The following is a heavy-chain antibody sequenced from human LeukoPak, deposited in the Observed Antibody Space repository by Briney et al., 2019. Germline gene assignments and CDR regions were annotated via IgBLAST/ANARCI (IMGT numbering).Heavy chain of an antibody. CDR3: ASPARAADGQADLDY. Sequence: PGGSLRLSCAASGFTFSSFGMHWVRQAPGKGLEWVAVIWYDGTKKYYADSVKGRFTIARDNSKNTLYLQMNSLRAEDTAVYYCASPARAADGQADLDYWGQGTLVIVSS. CDR2: IWYDGTKK. J-gene: IGHJ4*02. V-gene: IGHV3-33*08. CDR1: GFTFSSFG. D-gene: IGHD6-13*01.